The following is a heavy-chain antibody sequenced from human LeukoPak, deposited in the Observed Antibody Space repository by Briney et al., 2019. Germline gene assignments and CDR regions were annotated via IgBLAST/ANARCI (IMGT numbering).Heavy chain of an antibody. D-gene: IGHD1-1*01. V-gene: IGHV4-59*01. Sequence: SETLSLTCTVSGGSINSYYWSWIRQPPGKGLEWIGYIYYSGSTNYNPSLKSRVTISRDTSKNQFSLKLRSVTAADTAVYYCARLEHNTFDYWGQGSLVTVSS. CDR3: ARLEHNTFDY. J-gene: IGHJ4*02. CDR1: GGSINSYY. CDR2: IYYSGST.